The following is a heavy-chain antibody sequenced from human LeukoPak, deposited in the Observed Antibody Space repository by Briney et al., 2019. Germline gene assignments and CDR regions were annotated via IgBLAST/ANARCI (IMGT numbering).Heavy chain of an antibody. CDR1: GFTFSTYS. Sequence: PGGSLRLSCAASGFTFSTYSMNWVRQAPGKGLEWVSSIGSSNRYIYYADSVKGRFTISRDNAKNSLYLQMNSLRAEDTAVYYCARDRLVSSPLSTDYWGQGALVPVSS. V-gene: IGHV3-21*01. J-gene: IGHJ4*02. CDR3: ARDRLVSSPLSTDY. D-gene: IGHD6-13*01. CDR2: IGSSNRYI.